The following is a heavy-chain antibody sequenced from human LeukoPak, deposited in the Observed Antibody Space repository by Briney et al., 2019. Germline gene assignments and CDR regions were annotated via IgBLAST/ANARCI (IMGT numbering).Heavy chain of an antibody. CDR2: IYYSGST. CDR1: AGSISSSSYY. V-gene: IGHV4-39*01. J-gene: IGHJ4*02. Sequence: PSETLSLTCTVSAGSISSSSYYWGWTRQPPGKGLEWIGSIYYSGSTNYNPSPKSRVTMFVDMSKNQFSLRLSSVTAADTAVYYCARHRAYSSSSPFDYWGQGTLVTVSS. D-gene: IGHD6-6*01. CDR3: ARHRAYSSSSPFDY.